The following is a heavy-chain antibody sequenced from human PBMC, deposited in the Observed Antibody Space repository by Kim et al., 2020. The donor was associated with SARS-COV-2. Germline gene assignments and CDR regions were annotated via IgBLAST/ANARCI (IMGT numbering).Heavy chain of an antibody. D-gene: IGHD2-8*01. CDR2: IGTAGDT. CDR3: AREVSMYGMDV. V-gene: IGHV3-13*01. J-gene: IGHJ6*02. CDR1: GFTFSSYD. Sequence: GGSLRLSCAASGFTFSSYDMHWVRQATGKGLEWVSAIGTAGDTYYPGSVKGRFTISRENAKNSLYLQMNSLRAGDTAVYYCAREVSMYGMDVWGQGTTVTVSS.